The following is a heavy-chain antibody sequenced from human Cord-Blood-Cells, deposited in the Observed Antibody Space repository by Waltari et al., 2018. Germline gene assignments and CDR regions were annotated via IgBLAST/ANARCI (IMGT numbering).Heavy chain of an antibody. CDR3: ARGPNDILTGYYGVDY. CDR2: INHSGST. Sequence: QVQLQQWGAGLLKPSETLSLTCAVYGGSFSGYYWSWLRQPPGKGLEWIGEINHSGSTNYNPSPKSRVTISVDTSKNQFSLKLSSVTAADTAVYYCARGPNDILTGYYGVDYWGQGTLVTVSS. V-gene: IGHV4-34*01. CDR1: GGSFSGYY. D-gene: IGHD3-9*01. J-gene: IGHJ4*02.